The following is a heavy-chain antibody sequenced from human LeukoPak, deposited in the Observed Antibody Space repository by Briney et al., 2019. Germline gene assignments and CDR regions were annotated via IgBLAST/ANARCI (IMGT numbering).Heavy chain of an antibody. J-gene: IGHJ4*02. D-gene: IGHD5-24*01. Sequence: SETLSLTCTVSGGSISSGGYYWSWIRQHPGKGLEWIGYIYYSGSTYYNPSLKRRVTISVDTSKNQFSLKLSAVTAADTVVYYCASVRGREYYFDYWGQGTLVTVSS. CDR3: ASVRGREYYFDY. V-gene: IGHV4-31*03. CDR2: IYYSGST. CDR1: GGSISSGGYY.